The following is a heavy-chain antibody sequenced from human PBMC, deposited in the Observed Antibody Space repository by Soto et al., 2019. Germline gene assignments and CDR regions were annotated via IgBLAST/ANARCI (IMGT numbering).Heavy chain of an antibody. Sequence: ASVNVSFTAAGYGFTAYFRHWVRQATGQGLEWMGIVHPSGGNTNYAQKFQGRVTMTWDTSTTTVYMELSSLRSDDTAVYYCARAPYSSSSFFFDYWGQGTPVTVSS. V-gene: IGHV1-46*01. CDR2: VHPSGGNT. CDR1: GYGFTAYF. CDR3: ARAPYSSSSFFFDY. J-gene: IGHJ4*02. D-gene: IGHD6-6*01.